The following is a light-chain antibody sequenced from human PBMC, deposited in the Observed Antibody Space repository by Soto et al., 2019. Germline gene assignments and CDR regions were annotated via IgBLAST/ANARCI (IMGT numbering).Light chain of an antibody. CDR2: GAS. CDR1: QSVSSK. Sequence: EILITQSPATLSVSPGERATLSCRASQSVSSKLAWYQQKPGQAPRLLIYGASTRATGIPARFSGSGSGTEFTLTISSLQSEDFAFYYCQQYNNWPPITFGQGTRLEIK. V-gene: IGKV3-15*01. CDR3: QQYNNWPPIT. J-gene: IGKJ5*01.